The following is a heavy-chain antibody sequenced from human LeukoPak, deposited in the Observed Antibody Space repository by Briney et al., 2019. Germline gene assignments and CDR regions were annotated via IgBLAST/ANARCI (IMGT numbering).Heavy chain of an antibody. CDR3: ARDRAYYYDSSGYYYFDH. CDR2: ISFSGSPT. Sequence: MAGGSLRLSCAASGFTFSDYYMSWIRQAPGKGLEWVSYISFSGSPTQYADSVKGRFTISRDNAKNSLYLQMNSLRDEDTAVYYCARDRAYYYDSSGYYYFDHWGQGTLVTVSS. CDR1: GFTFSDYY. D-gene: IGHD3-22*01. V-gene: IGHV3-11*01. J-gene: IGHJ4*02.